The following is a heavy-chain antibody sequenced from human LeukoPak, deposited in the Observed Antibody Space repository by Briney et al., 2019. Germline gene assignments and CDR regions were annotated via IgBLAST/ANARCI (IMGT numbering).Heavy chain of an antibody. CDR1: GGSFSGYY. CDR2: IYYSGST. D-gene: IGHD4-17*01. CDR3: ARVGDYGDYDPYYFDY. Sequence: SETLSLTCAVYGGSFSGYYWSWIRQPPGKGLEWIGSIYYSGSTYYNPSLKSRVTISVDTSKNQFSLKLSSVTAADTAVYYCARVGDYGDYDPYYFDYWGQGTLVTVSS. V-gene: IGHV4-34*01. J-gene: IGHJ4*02.